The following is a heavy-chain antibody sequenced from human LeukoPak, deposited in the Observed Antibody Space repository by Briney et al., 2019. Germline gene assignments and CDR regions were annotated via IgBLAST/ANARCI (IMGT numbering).Heavy chain of an antibody. J-gene: IGHJ5*01. CDR1: GGSISSSSYY. CDR2: IYYSGST. V-gene: IGHV4-39*01. Sequence: SETLSLTCTVSGGSISSSSYYWGWIRQPPGKGLEWIGSIYYSGSTYYNPSLKSRVTISVDTSKNQFSLKLSSVTAAGTAVYSCARGHRFDPWGQGTLVTVSS. CDR3: ARGHRFDP.